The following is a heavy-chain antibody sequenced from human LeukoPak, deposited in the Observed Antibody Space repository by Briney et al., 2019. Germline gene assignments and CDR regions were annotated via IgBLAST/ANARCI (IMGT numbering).Heavy chain of an antibody. Sequence: SQTLSLTCTVSGGSISSGGYYWSWIRQPAGKGLEWIGRIYTSGSTNYNPSLKSRVTISVDTSKNQFSLKLSSVTAADTAVYYCARGGHFDFPFDYWGQGTLVTVSS. CDR3: ARGGHFDFPFDY. CDR1: GGSISSGGYY. V-gene: IGHV4-61*02. CDR2: IYTSGST. D-gene: IGHD3-9*01. J-gene: IGHJ4*02.